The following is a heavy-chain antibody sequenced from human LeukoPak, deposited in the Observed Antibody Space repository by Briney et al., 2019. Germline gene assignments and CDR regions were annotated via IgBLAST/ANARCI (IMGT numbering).Heavy chain of an antibody. D-gene: IGHD3-22*01. CDR2: ISGSGGST. J-gene: IGHJ4*02. Sequence: PGGSLRLSCAASGFTFSSYAMSWVRQAPGKGLEWVSAISGSGGSTYYADSVKGRFTISIDNSKNTLYLQMNSLRAEDTAVYYCALLREDSSGYYYYSTRKLAGPLDYWGQGTLVTVSS. CDR3: ALLREDSSGYYYYSTRKLAGPLDY. CDR1: GFTFSSYA. V-gene: IGHV3-23*01.